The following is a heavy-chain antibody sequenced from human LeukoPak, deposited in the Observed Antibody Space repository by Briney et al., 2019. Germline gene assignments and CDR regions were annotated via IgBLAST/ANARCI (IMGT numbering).Heavy chain of an antibody. D-gene: IGHD2-15*01. CDR2: IDLYSGGA. J-gene: IGHJ6*02. CDR1: GYTFTDYH. V-gene: IGHV1-2*04. Sequence: AAVRVSSKASGYTFTDYHMHWVRQAPGQGVEWVGCIDLYSGGAHYAQKFQDWLSMTRDTSINTAYMELSSLRSDDAAVYYCARDILGRSNGGSNYFGMEVWGQGTTVTVSS. CDR3: ARDILGRSNGGSNYFGMEV.